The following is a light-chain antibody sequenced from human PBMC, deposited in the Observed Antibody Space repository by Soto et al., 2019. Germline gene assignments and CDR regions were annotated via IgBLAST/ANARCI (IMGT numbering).Light chain of an antibody. Sequence: NFMLTQPHSVSESPGKTVTISCTRSSGSIASNYVQWYQQRPGSAPTTVIYEDNQRPSGVPDRFSGSIDSSSNSASLTISGLKTEDGADYYCQSYDSSNCWVFGGGTKVTVL. V-gene: IGLV6-57*03. J-gene: IGLJ3*02. CDR2: EDN. CDR3: QSYDSSNCWV. CDR1: SGSIASNY.